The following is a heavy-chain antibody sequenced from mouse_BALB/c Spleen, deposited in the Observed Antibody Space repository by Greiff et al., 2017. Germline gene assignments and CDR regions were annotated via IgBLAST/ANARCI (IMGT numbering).Heavy chain of an antibody. D-gene: IGHD2-1*01. J-gene: IGHJ2*01. Sequence: EVQGVESGAELVKPGASVKLSCTASGFNIKDTYMHWVKQRPEQGLEWIGRIDPANGNTKYDPKFQGKATITADTSSNTAYLQLSSLTSEDTAVYYCARWGNSPFDYWGQGTTLTVSS. CDR1: GFNIKDTY. CDR3: ARWGNSPFDY. V-gene: IGHV14-3*02. CDR2: IDPANGNT.